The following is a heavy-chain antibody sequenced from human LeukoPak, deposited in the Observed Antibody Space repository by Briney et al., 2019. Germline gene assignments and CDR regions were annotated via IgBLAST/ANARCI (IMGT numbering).Heavy chain of an antibody. CDR2: INPNSGGT. CDR3: ARACGGGSCYFGFGNWFDP. V-gene: IGHV1-2*02. D-gene: IGHD2-15*01. Sequence: ASVTVSCKASGYTFTGYYMHWVRQAPGQGLEWMGWINPNSGGTNYAQKFQGRVTMTRDTSISTAYMELSRLRSDDTAVYYCARACGGGSCYFGFGNWFDPWGQGTLVTVSS. CDR1: GYTFTGYY. J-gene: IGHJ5*02.